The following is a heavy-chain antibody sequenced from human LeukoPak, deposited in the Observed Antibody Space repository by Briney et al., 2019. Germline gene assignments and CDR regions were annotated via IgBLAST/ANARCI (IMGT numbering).Heavy chain of an antibody. Sequence: PGGPLRLSCAASGFTSSSYPMNWVRQAPGKGLEWVSAISGGGDRTFHADSVKGRFTISRDSSKNTLYLQMNSLRAEDTAVYYCAKEYLVCSSASCSAFDIWGPGTMVTVSS. J-gene: IGHJ3*02. CDR2: ISGGGDRT. CDR1: GFTSSSYP. D-gene: IGHD2-2*01. V-gene: IGHV3-23*01. CDR3: AKEYLVCSSASCSAFDI.